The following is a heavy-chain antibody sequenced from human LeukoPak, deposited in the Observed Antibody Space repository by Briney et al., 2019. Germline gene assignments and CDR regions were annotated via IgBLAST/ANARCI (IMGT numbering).Heavy chain of an antibody. D-gene: IGHD3-10*01. CDR1: SGSISSYY. Sequence: PSETLSLTCTVSSGSISSYYWSWIRQPPGKGLEWIGYIYYSGSTNYNPSLKSRVTISVDTSKNQFSLKLSSVTAADTAVYYCARLIWFGELFGAFDIWGQGTMVTVSS. J-gene: IGHJ3*02. V-gene: IGHV4-59*08. CDR3: ARLIWFGELFGAFDI. CDR2: IYYSGST.